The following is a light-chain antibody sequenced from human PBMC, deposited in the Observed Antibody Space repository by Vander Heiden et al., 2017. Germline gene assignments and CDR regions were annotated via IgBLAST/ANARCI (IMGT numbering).Light chain of an antibody. J-gene: IGLJ1*01. CDR3: TSYTSSSSYV. V-gene: IGLV2-14*01. CDR2: DVS. Sequence: QSALTQPASVSGSPGQSITISCTGTSSDVGSYNYVSWYQQYPGKAPKLMIYDVSNRPSGVSNRFSGSKSDNTASLTISGLQAEDEADYYCTSYTSSSSYVFGTGTKVTVL. CDR1: SSDVGSYNY.